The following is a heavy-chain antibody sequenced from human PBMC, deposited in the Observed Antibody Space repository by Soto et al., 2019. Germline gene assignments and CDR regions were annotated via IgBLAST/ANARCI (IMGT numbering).Heavy chain of an antibody. Sequence: KGSEGKFISYWWGRLLQKTGKGLEWMGTIYPGDSDTRYSPSFQGQVTISADKSISTAYLQWSSLKASDTAMYYCARLRMVAGAVGFCGEGILVTVSS. D-gene: IGHD6-19*01. J-gene: IGHJ4*02. CDR1: EGKFISYW. CDR2: IYPGDSDT. V-gene: IGHV5-51*01. CDR3: ARLRMVAGAVGF.